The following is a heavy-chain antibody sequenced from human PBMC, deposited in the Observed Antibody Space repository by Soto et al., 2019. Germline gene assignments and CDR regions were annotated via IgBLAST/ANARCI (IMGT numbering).Heavy chain of an antibody. Sequence: PGGSLRLSCAASGFTFSTYSMNWVRQAPGRGLEWVSYISSSSSTIYYADSVKGRFTISRDNAKNSLYLQMNSLRAEDTAVYYCARAPRYCSSSSCYYYFDYWGLGTLVTVSS. CDR3: ARAPRYCSSSSCYYYFDY. J-gene: IGHJ4*02. CDR1: GFTFSTYS. D-gene: IGHD2-2*01. CDR2: ISSSSSTI. V-gene: IGHV3-48*01.